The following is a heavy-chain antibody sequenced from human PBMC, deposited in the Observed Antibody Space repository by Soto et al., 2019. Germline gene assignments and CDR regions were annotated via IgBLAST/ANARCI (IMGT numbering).Heavy chain of an antibody. CDR2: VSLDSDSI. J-gene: IGHJ1*01. CDR3: PRLYSTYF. D-gene: IGHD2-8*01. Sequence: GSLRLCCRASGSDFSTYSMNWVRQAPGQGLEWIAYVSLDSDSIQYADSVKGRFTISRDDAENPLYLQMDSLRDEDTATYYCPRLYSTYFWCQATLV. V-gene: IGHV3-48*02. CDR1: GSDFSTYS.